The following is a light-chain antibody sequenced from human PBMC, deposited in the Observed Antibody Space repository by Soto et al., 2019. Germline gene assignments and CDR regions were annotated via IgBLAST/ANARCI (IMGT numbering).Light chain of an antibody. V-gene: IGKV3-20*01. J-gene: IGKJ4*01. Sequence: EIVMTQSPATLSVSPGERATLSCRASQSVSSNLAWYQQKPGQAPRLLIYGASSRATGIPDRFSGSGSGTDFTLTISRLGPEDFAVYYCQQYGSSPGTFGGGTKVDIK. CDR1: QSVSSN. CDR3: QQYGSSPGT. CDR2: GAS.